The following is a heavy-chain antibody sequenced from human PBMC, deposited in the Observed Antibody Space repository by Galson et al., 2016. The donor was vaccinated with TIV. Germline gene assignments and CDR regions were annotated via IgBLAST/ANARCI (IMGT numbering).Heavy chain of an antibody. CDR3: TKTRRCSYGSTQDYDYGMDV. D-gene: IGHD3-10*01. V-gene: IGHV3-9*01. Sequence: SLRLSCAASGFRFGDFAMHWVRQVPGKGLEWVSGISCNSVYLVYADSVKGRFTISRDNAKNYVYWQMNSLRSDDTAFYYCTKTRRCSYGSTQDYDYGMDVWGQGTTVTVSS. CDR2: ISCNSVYL. CDR1: GFRFGDFA. J-gene: IGHJ6*02.